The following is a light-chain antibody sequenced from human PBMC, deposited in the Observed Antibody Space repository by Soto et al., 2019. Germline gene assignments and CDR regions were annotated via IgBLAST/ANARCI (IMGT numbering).Light chain of an antibody. CDR3: AAWDDSLSGYV. CDR2: TNY. V-gene: IGLV1-47*02. Sequence: QSVLTQPPSASGTPGQSVTISCAGSSSNIGSNHAYWYQRLPRAAPKLLIYTNYQRPSGVPDRFSGSKSGTSASLAISGLRSEDEADYYCAAWDDSLSGYVFGTGTKVTV. J-gene: IGLJ1*01. CDR1: SSNIGSNH.